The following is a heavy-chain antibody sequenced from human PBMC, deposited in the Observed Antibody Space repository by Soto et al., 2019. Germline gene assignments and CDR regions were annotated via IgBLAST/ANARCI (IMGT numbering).Heavy chain of an antibody. CDR2: ISGSGGST. V-gene: IGHV3-23*01. D-gene: IGHD6-13*01. J-gene: IGHJ3*02. CDR3: AKDLPDSSSWYGAFDI. CDR1: GFTFTSCA. Sequence: GGSLRLSCAASGFTFTSCAMSWVRQAPGKGLEWVSTISGSGGSTYYTDSVKGRFTISRDNSKNTLYLQMNSLRAEDTAVYYCAKDLPDSSSWYGAFDIWGQGTMVTV.